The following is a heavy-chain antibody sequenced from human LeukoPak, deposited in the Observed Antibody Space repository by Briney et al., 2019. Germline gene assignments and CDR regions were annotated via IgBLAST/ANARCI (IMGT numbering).Heavy chain of an antibody. CDR2: IYSGGST. V-gene: IGHV3-66*02. CDR3: ARAPPRYCSGGSCYSLNYYYYMDV. Sequence: PGGSLRLSCAASGFTVSSNYMSWVRQAPGKGLEWVSVIYSGGSTYYADSVKGRFTISRDNSENTLYLQMNSLRAEDTAVYYCARAPPRYCSGGSCYSLNYYYYMDVWGKGTTVTVSS. D-gene: IGHD2-15*01. CDR1: GFTVSSNY. J-gene: IGHJ6*03.